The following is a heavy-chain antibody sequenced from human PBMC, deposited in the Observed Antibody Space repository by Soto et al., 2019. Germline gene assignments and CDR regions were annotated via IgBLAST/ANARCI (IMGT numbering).Heavy chain of an antibody. CDR1: GGSFNTYG. CDR2: IIPLLGTP. J-gene: IGHJ4*02. D-gene: IGHD3-16*01. Sequence: QVQLVQSGAEMMKSGSSVKVSCKVSGGSFNTYGIGWGRQAPGQGLEWMGEIIPLLGTPNYAQRFQGRVTITADELTTTAYMELSSLRSEDSAVYYCARVHVPMTYGGGVFDSWGQGTLVTVSS. CDR3: ARVHVPMTYGGGVFDS. V-gene: IGHV1-69*01.